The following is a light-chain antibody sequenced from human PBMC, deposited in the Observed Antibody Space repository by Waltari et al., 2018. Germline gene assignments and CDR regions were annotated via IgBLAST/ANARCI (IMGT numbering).Light chain of an antibody. J-gene: IGKJ1*01. V-gene: IGKV3-20*01. CDR2: GAS. CDR1: QGVSSSY. CDR3: HQYGDSPQT. Sequence: EIVLTQSPDTLSFSPGERATLSCRASQGVSSSYLAWYQHQPGQAPRLLIFGASNRATGIPDRFSGSESGTDFTLTISRLEPDDFAVYYCHQYGDSPQTFGQGTKVEIK.